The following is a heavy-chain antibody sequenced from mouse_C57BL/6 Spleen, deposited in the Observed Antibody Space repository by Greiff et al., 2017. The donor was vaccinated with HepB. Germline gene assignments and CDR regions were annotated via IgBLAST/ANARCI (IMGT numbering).Heavy chain of an antibody. CDR1: GYAFSSYW. Sequence: QVHVKQSGAELVKPGASVKISCKASGYAFSSYWMNWVKQRPGKGLEWIGQIYPGDGDTNYNGKFKGKATLTATKSSSTAYMQLSSLTSEDSAVYFCARGIYGSSPAYWGQGTLVTVSA. CDR2: IYPGDGDT. CDR3: ARGIYGSSPAY. V-gene: IGHV1-80*01. J-gene: IGHJ3*01. D-gene: IGHD1-1*01.